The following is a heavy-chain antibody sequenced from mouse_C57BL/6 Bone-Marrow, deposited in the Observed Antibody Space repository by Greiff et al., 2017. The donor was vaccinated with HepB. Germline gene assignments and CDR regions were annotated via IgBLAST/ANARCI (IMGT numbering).Heavy chain of an antibody. CDR3: AIYPLAYYAMDY. V-gene: IGHV1-42*01. CDR2: INPSTGGT. J-gene: IGHJ4*01. D-gene: IGHD2-1*01. Sequence: EVMLVESGPELVKPGASVKISCKASGYSFTGYYMNWVKQSPEKSLEWIGEINPSTGGTTYNQKFKAKATLTVDKSSSTAYMQLKSLTSEDSAVYYCAIYPLAYYAMDYWGQGTSVTVSS. CDR1: GYSFTGYY.